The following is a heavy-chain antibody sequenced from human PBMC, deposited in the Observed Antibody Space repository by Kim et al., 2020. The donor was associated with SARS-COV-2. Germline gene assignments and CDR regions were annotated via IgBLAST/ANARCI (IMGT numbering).Heavy chain of an antibody. J-gene: IGHJ4*02. CDR1: GGSISSGGYY. V-gene: IGHV4-31*03. CDR2: IYYSGST. D-gene: IGHD5-12*01. Sequence: SETLSLTCTVSGGSISSGGYYWSWIRPHPGKGLEWIGYIYYSGSTYYNPSLKSRVTISVDTSKNQFSLKLSSVTAADTAVYYCARDGGGDSGYDYFDYWGQGTLVTVSS. CDR3: ARDGGGDSGYDYFDY.